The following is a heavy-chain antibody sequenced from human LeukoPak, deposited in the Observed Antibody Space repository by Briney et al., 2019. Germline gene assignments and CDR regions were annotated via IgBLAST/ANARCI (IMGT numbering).Heavy chain of an antibody. CDR1: GYTFHIYG. CDR2: ISTYNDNP. J-gene: IGHJ5*02. D-gene: IGHD3-16*01. Sequence: ASVKVSCTASGYTFHIYGISWVRQAPGQGLEWMGWISTYNDNPNYAQNLHGRVTMTTDTSTSTAYMELRSLRSDDTAVYYCARDDSVAWGQGTLVTVSS. V-gene: IGHV1-18*01. CDR3: ARDDSVA.